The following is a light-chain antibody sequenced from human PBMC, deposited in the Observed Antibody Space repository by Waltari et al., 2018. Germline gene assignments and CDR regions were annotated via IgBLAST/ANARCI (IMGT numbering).Light chain of an antibody. CDR3: QQYGNSLPYT. CDR1: QTVINTY. V-gene: IGKV3-20*01. J-gene: IGKJ2*01. CDR2: GAS. Sequence: EIVLTQSPGTLSLSPGERATLSCRASQTVINTYLAWYQQKPGQAPRLLIIGASSRATGIPDRFSGSGSGTDFTLTISRLEPEDFAVYYCQQYGNSLPYTFGQGTKLEIE.